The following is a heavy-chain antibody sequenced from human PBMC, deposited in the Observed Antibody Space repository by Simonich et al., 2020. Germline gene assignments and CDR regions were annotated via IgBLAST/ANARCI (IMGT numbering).Heavy chain of an antibody. J-gene: IGHJ4*02. CDR2: IYTSGST. V-gene: IGHV4-39*01. CDR1: GGSISSSSYY. Sequence: QLQLQESGPGLVKPSETLSLTCTVSGGSISSSSYYWGWIRQPPGKGLEWIGSIYTSGSTTYNPSLKSRVTISVDTSKNQFSLKLSSVTAADTAVYYCARQRVLMVYAIDYWGQGTLVTVSS. D-gene: IGHD2-8*01. CDR3: ARQRVLMVYAIDY.